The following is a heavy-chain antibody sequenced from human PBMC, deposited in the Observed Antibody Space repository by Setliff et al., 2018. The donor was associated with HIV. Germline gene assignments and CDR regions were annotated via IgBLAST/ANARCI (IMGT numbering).Heavy chain of an antibody. CDR1: GYTFTSYG. CDR3: AKSPELLWFGESRPHAFDI. Sequence: ASVKVSCKASGYTFTSYGISWVRQAPGQGLEWMGWISAYNGNTNYAQKLQGRVTMTTDTSTSTAYMELRSLRSDDTAVYYCAKSPELLWFGESRPHAFDIWGQGTMVTVSS. J-gene: IGHJ3*02. V-gene: IGHV1-18*01. D-gene: IGHD3-10*01. CDR2: ISAYNGNT.